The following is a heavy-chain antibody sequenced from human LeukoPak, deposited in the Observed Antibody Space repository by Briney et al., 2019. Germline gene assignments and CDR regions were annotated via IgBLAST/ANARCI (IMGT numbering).Heavy chain of an antibody. CDR2: ITYDGSNK. V-gene: IGHV3-30*18. J-gene: IGHJ4*02. Sequence: RGSLRLSCAASGFTLSSYGMRCVRQAPRKGLEWVAVITYDGSNKYYADSVKSRFTISRGNSKNTLYLQMNSLRAEDTAVYYCAKDEGDDSSGYYLDYWGQGTLVTVSS. D-gene: IGHD3-22*01. CDR3: AKDEGDDSSGYYLDY. CDR1: GFTLSSYG.